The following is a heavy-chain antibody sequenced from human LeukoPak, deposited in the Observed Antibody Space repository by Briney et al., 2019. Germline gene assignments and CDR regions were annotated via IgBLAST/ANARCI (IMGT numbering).Heavy chain of an antibody. CDR3: ARDYLYCGGDCFVDY. Sequence: GGSLRLSCAASGFTFSSYSMNWVRQAPGKGLEWVSSISSSSRYIYDADSVKGRFTVSRDNAKNSLYLQMNSLRAEDTAVYYCARDYLYCGGDCFVDYWGQGTLVTVSS. V-gene: IGHV3-21*01. D-gene: IGHD2-21*02. CDR2: ISSSSRYI. CDR1: GFTFSSYS. J-gene: IGHJ4*02.